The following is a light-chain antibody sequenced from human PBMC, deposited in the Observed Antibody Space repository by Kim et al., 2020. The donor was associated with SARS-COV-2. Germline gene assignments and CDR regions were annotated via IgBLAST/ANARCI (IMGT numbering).Light chain of an antibody. Sequence: AVRMTQSPSSFSASTGDRVTITCRASQDISSYLAWYQQKPGKAPKLLIYETSTLQSGVPSRFTGSGSGTDFTLTINCLQSDDFATYYCQQYQSYPLTFGGGTKVDIK. V-gene: IGKV1-8*01. CDR3: QQYQSYPLT. J-gene: IGKJ4*01. CDR2: ETS. CDR1: QDISSY.